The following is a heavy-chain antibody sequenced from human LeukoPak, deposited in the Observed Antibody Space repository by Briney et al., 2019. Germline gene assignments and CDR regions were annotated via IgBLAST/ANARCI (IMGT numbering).Heavy chain of an antibody. CDR1: GFTFSSYA. J-gene: IGHJ6*02. V-gene: IGHV3-30*04. D-gene: IGHD5-18*01. CDR2: ISYDGSKK. CDR3: AKSSYGYTDGMDV. Sequence: GRSLRLSCAASGFTFSSYAMHWVRQAPGKGLEWVAVISYDGSKKYYADSVKGRFTISRDNSKNTLYLQMNSLRTEDTAMYYCAKSSYGYTDGMDVWGQGTTVTVSS.